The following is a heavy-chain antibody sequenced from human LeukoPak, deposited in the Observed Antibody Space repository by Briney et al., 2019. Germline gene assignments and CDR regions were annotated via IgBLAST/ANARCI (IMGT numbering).Heavy chain of an antibody. J-gene: IGHJ4*02. Sequence: ASVKVSCKASGGTFSSYAISWVRQAPGQGLEWMGRIIPILGIANYAQKFQSRVTITADKSTSTAYMELSSLRSEDTAVYYCARVGAAAGTDYWGQGTLVTVSS. CDR2: IIPILGIA. D-gene: IGHD6-13*01. V-gene: IGHV1-69*04. CDR3: ARVGAAAGTDY. CDR1: GGTFSSYA.